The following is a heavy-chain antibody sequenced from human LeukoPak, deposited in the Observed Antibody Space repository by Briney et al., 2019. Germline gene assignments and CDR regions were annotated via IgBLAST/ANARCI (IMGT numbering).Heavy chain of an antibody. Sequence: PSETLSLTCAIYGGSFRHYYWSWIRQPPGKGLEWVGEIHPSGSTSFNPSLESRVSISKDTSKNQFSLKLTSVTAADTAVYYCSRGSDESKTGDYWGQGTLVTVSS. CDR3: SRGSDESKTGDY. J-gene: IGHJ4*02. CDR2: IHPSGST. CDR1: GGSFRHYY. V-gene: IGHV4-34*01. D-gene: IGHD6-25*01.